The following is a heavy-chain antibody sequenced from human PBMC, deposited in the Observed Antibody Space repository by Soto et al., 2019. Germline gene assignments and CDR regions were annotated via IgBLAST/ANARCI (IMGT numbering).Heavy chain of an antibody. J-gene: IGHJ6*02. Sequence: GESLKISCKGSGYTFTSYWIVWVRQMSGKGLEWMGSIYPGDSDIRYSPSFQGQVTISADKSISTAYLQWDSLTASDTAMYFCARHKGYCDSSSCYGMDVWGQGATVTVSS. CDR3: ARHKGYCDSSSCYGMDV. D-gene: IGHD2-15*01. V-gene: IGHV5-51*01. CDR1: GYTFTSYW. CDR2: IYPGDSDI.